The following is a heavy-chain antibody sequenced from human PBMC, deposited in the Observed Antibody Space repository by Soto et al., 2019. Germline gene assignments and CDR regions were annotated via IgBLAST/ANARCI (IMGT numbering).Heavy chain of an antibody. J-gene: IGHJ4*02. CDR1: GYSISSGYY. CDR3: ARAHISGHGVDY. D-gene: IGHD5-12*01. CDR2: ISHSGST. Sequence: PSETLSLTCAVSGYSISSGYYWAWIRQPPGQGLEWFGSISHSGSTYYNPSLKSRVTISVHTSKNQFSLDLTSVTAADTAIYYCARAHISGHGVDYWGQGTLVTVSS. V-gene: IGHV4-38-2*01.